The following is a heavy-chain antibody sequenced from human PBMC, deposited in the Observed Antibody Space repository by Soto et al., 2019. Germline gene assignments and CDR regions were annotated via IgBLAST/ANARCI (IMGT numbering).Heavy chain of an antibody. D-gene: IGHD3-10*01. J-gene: IGHJ4*02. Sequence: EVQLVESGGGLVQPGRSLRLSCAASGFTFDDFAMHWVRQAPGKGLEWVSGISWTSAMIGYADSVKGRFTISRDNAKNSLYLQMNRLRPEDTALYFCAKDNRADRGAFDYWGQGTLVSVFS. CDR2: ISWTSAMI. CDR1: GFTFDDFA. CDR3: AKDNRADRGAFDY. V-gene: IGHV3-9*01.